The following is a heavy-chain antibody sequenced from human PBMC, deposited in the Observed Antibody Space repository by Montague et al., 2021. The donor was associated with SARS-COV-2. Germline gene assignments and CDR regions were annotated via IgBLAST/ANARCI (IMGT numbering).Heavy chain of an antibody. CDR2: IDYSGST. Sequence: SETLSLTCTVSGGSISSGGYYWSWTRQHPGKGLEWIGYIDYSGSTNYNPSPQSRVIISVDRSKLQFSLKLNSVAAADTAIYYCARLPYDNSYGMDVWGQGTTVTVSS. V-gene: IGHV4-61*08. J-gene: IGHJ6*02. CDR1: GGSISSGGYY. D-gene: IGHD3-9*01. CDR3: ARLPYDNSYGMDV.